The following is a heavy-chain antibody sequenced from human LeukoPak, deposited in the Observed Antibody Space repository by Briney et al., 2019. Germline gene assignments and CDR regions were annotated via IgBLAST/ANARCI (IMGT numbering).Heavy chain of an antibody. Sequence: TGGSLRLSCAASGFTVSSNYMSWVRQAPGKGLEWVSIIYSGGTTYNADSVKGRFTISRDNSKNTLYPQMNSLRAEDTAVYYCAREAGGMYAFDIWGQGTMVTVSS. CDR1: GFTVSSNY. V-gene: IGHV3-66*01. J-gene: IGHJ3*02. CDR3: AREAGGMYAFDI. CDR2: IYSGGTT. D-gene: IGHD3-16*01.